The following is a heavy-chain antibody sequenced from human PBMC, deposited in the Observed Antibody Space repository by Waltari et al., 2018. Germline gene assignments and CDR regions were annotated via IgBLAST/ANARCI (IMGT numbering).Heavy chain of an antibody. J-gene: IGHJ4*02. Sequence: QVQLQESGPGLVKPSQTLSLTCTVSGGSISSGDYYWSWIRQPPGKGLEWIGYIYYSGSTYYNPALKRRVTISVYTSKSQFSLKLSSVTAADTAVYYCATTSSCGGDCYSGASDYWGQGTLVTVSS. CDR3: ATTSSCGGDCYSGASDY. CDR1: GGSISSGDYY. D-gene: IGHD2-21*01. V-gene: IGHV4-30-4*08. CDR2: IYYSGST.